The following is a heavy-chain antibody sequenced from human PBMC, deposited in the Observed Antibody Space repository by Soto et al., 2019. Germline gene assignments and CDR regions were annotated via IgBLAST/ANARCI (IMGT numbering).Heavy chain of an antibody. CDR1: GFTFSHYA. D-gene: IGHD6-19*01. CDR2: ISYDGDKK. CDR3: AKDDSAGGSYFYGMDV. V-gene: IGHV3-30-3*01. Sequence: QVQLVESGGGVVQPGRSLRLSCVASGFTFSHYAIHWVRQAPGKGLEWVAVISYDGDKKYYADSVKGRFTISRDNTKDTLNLQMNSLRTEDTAVYYCAKDDSAGGSYFYGMDVWGQGTTVTVSS. J-gene: IGHJ6*02.